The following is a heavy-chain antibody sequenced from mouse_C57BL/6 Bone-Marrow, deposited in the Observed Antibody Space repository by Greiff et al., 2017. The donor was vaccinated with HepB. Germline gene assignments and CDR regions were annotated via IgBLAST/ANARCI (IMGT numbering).Heavy chain of an antibody. V-gene: IGHV1-59*01. Sequence: QVQLQQSGAELVRPGTSVKLSCKASGYTFTSYWMHWVKQRPGQGLEWIGVIDPSDSYTNYNQKFKGKATLTVDTSSSTAYMQLSSLTSEDSAVYYCARGREVVATDYAMDYWGQGTSVTVSS. CDR3: ARGREVVATDYAMDY. CDR1: GYTFTSYW. D-gene: IGHD1-1*01. CDR2: IDPSDSYT. J-gene: IGHJ4*01.